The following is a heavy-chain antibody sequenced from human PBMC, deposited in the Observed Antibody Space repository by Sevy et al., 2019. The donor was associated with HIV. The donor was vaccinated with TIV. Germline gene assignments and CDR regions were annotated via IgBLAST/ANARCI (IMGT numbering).Heavy chain of an antibody. D-gene: IGHD6-13*01. Sequence: ASVKVSCKASGGTFSSYAISWVRQAPGQGLEWMGGNIPIFGTANYSQKFQGRVTITADESTSTAYMELSSLRSEDTAVYYCARGGGIAQHYYYYYMDVWGKGTTVTVS. J-gene: IGHJ6*03. CDR1: GGTFSSYA. CDR2: NIPIFGTA. V-gene: IGHV1-69*13. CDR3: ARGGGIAQHYYYYYMDV.